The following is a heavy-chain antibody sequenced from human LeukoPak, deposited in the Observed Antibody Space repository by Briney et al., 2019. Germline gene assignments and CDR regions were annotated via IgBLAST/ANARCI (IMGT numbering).Heavy chain of an antibody. CDR2: IKQDGSEK. J-gene: IGHJ5*02. CDR1: GFTFSSYW. Sequence: GGSLRLSCAASGFTFSSYWMSWVRQAPGKGLEWVANIKQDGSEKYYVDSVKGRFTISRDNAKNSLYLQMNSLRAEDTAVYYCARDMPPGVVVVTAAGWFDPWGQGTLVTVSS. D-gene: IGHD2-21*02. V-gene: IGHV3-7*01. CDR3: ARDMPPGVVVVTAAGWFDP.